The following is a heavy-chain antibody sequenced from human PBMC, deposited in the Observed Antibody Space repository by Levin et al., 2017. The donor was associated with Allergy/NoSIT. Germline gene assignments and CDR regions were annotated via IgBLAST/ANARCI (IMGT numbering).Heavy chain of an antibody. D-gene: IGHD3-10*01. CDR3: ARGYESSMVRRVMGPDAFDI. Sequence: SQTLSLTCTVSGGSISSGDYYWSWIRQPPGKGLEWIGYIYYSGSTYYNPSLKSRVTISVDTSKNQFSLKLSSVTAADTAVYYWARGYESSMVRRVMGPDAFDIWGQGTMVTVSS. CDR2: IYYSGST. CDR1: GGSISSGDYY. V-gene: IGHV4-30-4*01. J-gene: IGHJ3*02.